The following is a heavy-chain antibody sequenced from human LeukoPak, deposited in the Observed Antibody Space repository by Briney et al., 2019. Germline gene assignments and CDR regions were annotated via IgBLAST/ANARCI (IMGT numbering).Heavy chain of an antibody. Sequence: GGSLRLSCAASGFTFSSHWMHWVRQAPGKGLVWVSRINSDGSNTNYADSVKGRFTISRDNAKNTLYLQMNSLRVEDTAVYYCARDGFWSGNYYYYYMDVWGKGTTVTVSS. CDR2: INSDGSNT. D-gene: IGHD3-3*01. J-gene: IGHJ6*03. CDR3: ARDGFWSGNYYYYYMDV. V-gene: IGHV3-74*01. CDR1: GFTFSSHW.